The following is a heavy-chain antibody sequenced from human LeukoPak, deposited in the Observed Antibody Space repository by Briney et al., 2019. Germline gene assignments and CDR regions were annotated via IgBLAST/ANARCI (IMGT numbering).Heavy chain of an antibody. J-gene: IGHJ4*02. D-gene: IGHD1-26*01. CDR3: ARDRASGSYSRDLYYFDY. Sequence: ASVTVSCKASGYTFTSYYMHWVRQAPGQGLEWMGIINPSGGSTSYAQKFQGRVTMTRDTSTSTVYMELSSLRSEDTAVYYCARDRASGSYSRDLYYFDYWGQGTLVTVSS. CDR1: GYTFTSYY. V-gene: IGHV1-46*01. CDR2: INPSGGST.